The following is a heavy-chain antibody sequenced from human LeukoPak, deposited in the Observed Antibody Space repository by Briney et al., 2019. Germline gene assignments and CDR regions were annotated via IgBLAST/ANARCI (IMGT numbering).Heavy chain of an antibody. J-gene: IGHJ5*02. Sequence: ASVKVSCKASNNTLSNNGITWVRQAPGQGLEWMGWTSGYNTYTTYAQKFQDRVTMTTDTSTSTAYMELRSLRSDDTAVYYCARDGVEQWLANRVDWFDPWGQGTLVTVSS. V-gene: IGHV1-18*01. D-gene: IGHD6-19*01. CDR1: NNTLSNNG. CDR2: TSGYNTYT. CDR3: ARDGVEQWLANRVDWFDP.